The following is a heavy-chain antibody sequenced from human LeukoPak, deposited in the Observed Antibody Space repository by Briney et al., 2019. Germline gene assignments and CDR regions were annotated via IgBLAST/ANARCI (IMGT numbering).Heavy chain of an antibody. CDR2: ISGSSSYI. CDR3: AREGSSSWYSLYYFDY. J-gene: IGHJ4*02. D-gene: IGHD6-13*01. CDR1: GFTFSSYS. V-gene: IGHV3-21*01. Sequence: GGSLRLSCAASGFTFSSYSMNWVRQAPGKGLEWVSSISGSSSYIYYADSVKGRFTISRDNAKNSLYLQMNSLRAEDTAVYYCAREGSSSWYSLYYFDYWGQGTLVTVSS.